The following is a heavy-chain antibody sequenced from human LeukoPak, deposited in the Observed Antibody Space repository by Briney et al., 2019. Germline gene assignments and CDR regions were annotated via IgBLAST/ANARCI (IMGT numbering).Heavy chain of an antibody. CDR1: GGSISSGTYY. D-gene: IGHD3-10*01. Sequence: PSQTLSLTCAVSGGSISSGTYYWSWIRQPAGKGLEWIGRIYTTGSTSYNPSLKSRVTVSVDTSKNQFSLKLSSVTAADTAVYYCARDIPIITLVRRVIMTNWYFDLWGRGTLVTVSS. J-gene: IGHJ2*01. V-gene: IGHV4-61*02. CDR3: ARDIPIITLVRRVIMTNWYFDL. CDR2: IYTTGST.